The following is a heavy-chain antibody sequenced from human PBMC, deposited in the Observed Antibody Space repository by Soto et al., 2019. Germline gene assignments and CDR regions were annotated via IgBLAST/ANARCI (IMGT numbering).Heavy chain of an antibody. CDR3: AHSLAEHPSSYGCMDV. J-gene: IGHJ6*02. Sequence: FGPPLVNPTQTVTLPCTFSGLVVRTSGVGVGWIRQSPGKALERLALIYWDYDKRNSPSLKSRLTITKDTSKNQVVLTMPNMDPVDTATYDCAHSLAEHPSSYGCMDVSGQATTVTVSS. V-gene: IGHV2-5*02. D-gene: IGHD4-17*01. CDR2: IYWDYDK. CDR1: GLVVRTSGVG.